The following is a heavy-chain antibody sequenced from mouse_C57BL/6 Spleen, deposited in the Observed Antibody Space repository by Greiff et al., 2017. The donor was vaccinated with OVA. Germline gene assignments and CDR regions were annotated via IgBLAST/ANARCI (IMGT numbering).Heavy chain of an antibody. V-gene: IGHV1-52*01. CDR2: IDPSDSET. D-gene: IGHD1-1*01. CDR3: ASSRVVAPGYFDV. Sequence: QVQLQQPGAELVRPGSSVKLSCKASGYTFTSYWMHWVKQRPVQGLEWIGNIDPSDSETHYNQKFKGKATLTVDKSSSTAYMQLSSLTSEDSAVYYCASSRVVAPGYFDVWGTGTTVTVSS. J-gene: IGHJ1*03. CDR1: GYTFTSYW.